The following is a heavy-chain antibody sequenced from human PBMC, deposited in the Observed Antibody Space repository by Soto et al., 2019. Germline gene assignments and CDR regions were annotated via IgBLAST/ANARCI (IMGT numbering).Heavy chain of an antibody. CDR3: AKGGQLLTEGGGY. J-gene: IGHJ4*02. D-gene: IGHD2-2*01. Sequence: EVQLVESGGGLVQPGRSLRLSCAASGFTFEDYAMHWVRQAPGKGLEWVSGISWNSGSIGYADSVKGRFTISRDNAKNSLYLQMNSRRAEDTALYYCAKGGQLLTEGGGYWGQGTLVTVSS. V-gene: IGHV3-9*01. CDR1: GFTFEDYA. CDR2: ISWNSGSI.